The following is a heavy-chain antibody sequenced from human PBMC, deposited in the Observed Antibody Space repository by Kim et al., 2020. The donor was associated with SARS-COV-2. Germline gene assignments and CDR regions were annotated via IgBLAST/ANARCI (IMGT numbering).Heavy chain of an antibody. J-gene: IGHJ6*02. D-gene: IGHD6-19*01. Sequence: GGSLRLSCAASGFTFSSYGMHWVRQAPGKGLEWVAVISYDGSNKNYVDSVNGRFTISRDNSKNTLYLQMNSLRAEDTAVYYCARDIASYSSGWIYYYYGMDVWGQGTTVTVSS. CDR3: ARDIASYSSGWIYYYYGMDV. CDR1: GFTFSSYG. V-gene: IGHV3-30*04. CDR2: ISYDGSNK.